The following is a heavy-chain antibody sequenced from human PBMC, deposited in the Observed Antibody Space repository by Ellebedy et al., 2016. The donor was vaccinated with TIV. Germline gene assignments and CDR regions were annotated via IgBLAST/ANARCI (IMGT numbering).Heavy chain of an antibody. V-gene: IGHV1-8*01. CDR2: MNPNSGNT. J-gene: IGHJ2*01. CDR3: ARGYDYGDYGGYFDL. D-gene: IGHD4-17*01. CDR1: GYTFPSYD. Sequence: ASVKVSXXASGYTFPSYDINWVRQATGQGLEWMGWMNPNSGNTGYVQKFQGRVTMTRNTSISTAYMELSSLRSEDTAVYYCARGYDYGDYGGYFDLWGRGTLVTVSS.